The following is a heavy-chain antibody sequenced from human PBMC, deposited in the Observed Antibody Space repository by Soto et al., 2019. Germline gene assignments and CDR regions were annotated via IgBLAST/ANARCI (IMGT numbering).Heavy chain of an antibody. D-gene: IGHD5-18*01. CDR2: IYSGGST. CDR3: ARQGYSYGGSYFDY. CDR1: GVTVSSNY. V-gene: IGHV3-66*04. J-gene: IGHJ4*02. Sequence: PGGSLRLSCAASGVTVSSNYMSWVRQAPGKGLEWVSVIYSGGSTYYADSVKGRFTISRDNSKNTLYLQMDSLRAEDTAVYYCARQGYSYGGSYFDYWGQGTLVTVSS.